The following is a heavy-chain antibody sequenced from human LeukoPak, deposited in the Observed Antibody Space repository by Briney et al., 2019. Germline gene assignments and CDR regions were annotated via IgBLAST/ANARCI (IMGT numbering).Heavy chain of an antibody. Sequence: SVKVSCKASGYTFISCAINWVRQAPGQGLEYMGWIDTKTGNPTYAQGFTGRFVFSLDTSVSTAYLQISSLKAEDTAVYYCAIHPSDSSGYFSYWGQGALVTVSS. CDR2: IDTKTGNP. J-gene: IGHJ4*02. CDR3: AIHPSDSSGYFSY. D-gene: IGHD3-22*01. CDR1: GYTFISCA. V-gene: IGHV7-4-1*02.